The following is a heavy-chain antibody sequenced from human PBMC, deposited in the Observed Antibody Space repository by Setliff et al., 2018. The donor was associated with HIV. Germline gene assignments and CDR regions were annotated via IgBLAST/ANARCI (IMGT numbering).Heavy chain of an antibody. D-gene: IGHD3-22*01. V-gene: IGHV3-7*01. J-gene: IGHJ4*02. CDR3: TKSGSGCYFLDS. CDR1: GFPFSSYY. Sequence: PGGSLRLSCAASGFPFSSYYMGWVRQSAGKGLEWLANINQDGSEKKYADSMKGRFTISRDDAKNSLYLQMNSLRAEDTAVYYCTKSGSGCYFLDSWGQGTLVTVSS. CDR2: INQDGSEK.